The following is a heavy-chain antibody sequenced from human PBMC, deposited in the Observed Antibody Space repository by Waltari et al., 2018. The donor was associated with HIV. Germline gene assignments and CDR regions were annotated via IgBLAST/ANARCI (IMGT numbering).Heavy chain of an antibody. CDR2: MSYSGST. CDR1: SSSYY. D-gene: IGHD4-4*01. V-gene: IGHV4-39*01. J-gene: IGHJ5*02. Sequence: SSSYYWGWIRQPPGKGLEWIGSMSYSGSTYHNPSLRSRLTISVDTSKNQFSLKLTSVTAADTAVYYCARSFSGYSNYFDPWGQGTLVTVSS. CDR3: ARSFSGYSNYFDP.